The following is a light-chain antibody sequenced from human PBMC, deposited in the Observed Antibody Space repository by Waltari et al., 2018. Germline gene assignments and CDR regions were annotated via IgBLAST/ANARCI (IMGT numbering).Light chain of an antibody. J-gene: IGLJ3*02. CDR1: RSNIGSNS. V-gene: IGLV1-47*01. CDR3: AAWDDSLSRWL. CDR2: RNN. Sequence: QSVLTQPPSASGTPGQRVTISCSGRRSNIGSNSGYWYQPGPGAAPKLLIYRNNQRPSGVPDRFSGSKSGTSASLAISGLRSEDEADYYCAAWDDSLSRWLLGGGTKLTVL.